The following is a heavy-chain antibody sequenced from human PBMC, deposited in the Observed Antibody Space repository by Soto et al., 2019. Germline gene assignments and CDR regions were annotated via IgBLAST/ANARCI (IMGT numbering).Heavy chain of an antibody. D-gene: IGHD3-3*01. V-gene: IGHV3-21*01. CDR1: GFTFSSHS. CDR3: ARELDEAFDF. CDR2: YGTRSTSV. J-gene: IGHJ3*01. Sequence: PGGSLRLSCAASGFTFSSHSMNWVRQAPGKGLEWVSSYGTRSTSVFYADSVKGRFTVSRDNAKNSLYLQMNSLRAEDSAVYYCARELDEAFDFWGQGTTVTVSS.